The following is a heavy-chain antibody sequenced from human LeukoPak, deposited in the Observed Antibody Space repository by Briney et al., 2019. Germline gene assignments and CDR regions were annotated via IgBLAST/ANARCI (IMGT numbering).Heavy chain of an antibody. J-gene: IGHJ6*03. CDR3: AKQGGARQDYYMDV. D-gene: IGHD3-16*01. CDR2: IIPIFGTA. V-gene: IGHV1-69*08. Sequence: TVKVSCRASGGSISSYTITWVRQAPGQGLEWMGRIIPIFGTATYAKDFQGRVTITADISSNTAYMEVNSLTSDDTAVYFCAKQGGARQDYYMDVWGNGTTVIVSS. CDR1: GGSISSYT.